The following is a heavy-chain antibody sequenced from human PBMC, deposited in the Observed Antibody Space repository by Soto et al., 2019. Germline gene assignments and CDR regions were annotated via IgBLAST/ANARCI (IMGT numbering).Heavy chain of an antibody. D-gene: IGHD5-18*01. CDR2: ISSSGSTI. CDR1: GFTFSSYE. J-gene: IGHJ3*02. CDR3: ARDLPLTWLHAFDI. V-gene: IGHV3-48*03. Sequence: SLRLSCAASGFTFSSYEMNWVRQAPGKGLEWVSYISSSGSTIYYADSVKGRFTISRDNAKNSLHLQMNSLRAEDTAVYYCARDLPLTWLHAFDIWGQGTMVTVSS.